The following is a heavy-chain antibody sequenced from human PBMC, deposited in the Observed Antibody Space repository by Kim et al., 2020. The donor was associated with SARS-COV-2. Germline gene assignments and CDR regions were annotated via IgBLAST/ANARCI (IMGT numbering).Heavy chain of an antibody. CDR2: ISSSSSYI. CDR1: GFTFSSYS. CDR3: ARAASYCSGGSCYSGRYYGMDV. Sequence: GGSLRLSCAASGFTFSSYSMNWVRQAPGKGLEWGSSISSSSSYIYYADSVKGRFTISRDNAKNSLYLQMNSLRAEDTAVYYCARAASYCSGGSCYSGRYYGMDVWGQGTTVTVSS. D-gene: IGHD2-15*01. J-gene: IGHJ6*02. V-gene: IGHV3-21*01.